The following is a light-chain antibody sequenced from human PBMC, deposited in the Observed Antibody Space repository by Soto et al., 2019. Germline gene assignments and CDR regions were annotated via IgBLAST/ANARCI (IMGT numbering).Light chain of an antibody. CDR1: QSLGSN. CDR3: QHYNSYSEA. CDR2: EAS. J-gene: IGKJ1*01. V-gene: IGKV3-15*01. Sequence: EIVLTQSPGTLSLSPGERAVLSCRASQSLGSNLAWYHHKPGQAPRLLLYEASIRATGIPARFSGSGSGTEFTLTISSLQPDDFATYYCQHYNSYSEAFGQGTKVDIK.